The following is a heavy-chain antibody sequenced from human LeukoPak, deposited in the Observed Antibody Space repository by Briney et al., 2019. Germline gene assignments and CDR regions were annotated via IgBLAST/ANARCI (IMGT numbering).Heavy chain of an antibody. J-gene: IGHJ4*02. V-gene: IGHV1-3*01. CDR2: INAGNGNT. CDR3: ARDLLLYGDFAAATLYYFDY. Sequence: GASVKVSCKASGYTFTSYAMHWVRQASGQRLEWMGWINAGNGNTKYSQKFQGRVTITRDTSASTAYMELSSLRSEDTAVYYCARDLLLYGDFAAATLYYFDYWGQGTLVTVSS. D-gene: IGHD4-17*01. CDR1: GYTFTSYA.